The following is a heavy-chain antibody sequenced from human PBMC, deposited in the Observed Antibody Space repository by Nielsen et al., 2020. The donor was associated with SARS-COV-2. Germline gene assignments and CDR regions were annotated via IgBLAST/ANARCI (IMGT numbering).Heavy chain of an antibody. CDR1: GFNFRGYW. D-gene: IGHD5-18*01. V-gene: IGHV4-59*13. J-gene: IGHJ4*02. CDR2: IYFSGTT. Sequence: ESLKISCIVSGFNFRGYWMTWIRQPPEKGLEWIAYIYFSGTTNYNPSLKSRVTISVDTSKNQFSLRLSSVTAADTAVYYCARFPVDTALVHDYWGQGALVTVSS. CDR3: ARFPVDTALVHDY.